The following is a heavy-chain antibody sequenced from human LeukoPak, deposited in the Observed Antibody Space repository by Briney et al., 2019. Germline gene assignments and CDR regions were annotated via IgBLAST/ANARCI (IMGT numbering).Heavy chain of an antibody. CDR2: ISSSRSYI. J-gene: IGHJ4*02. Sequence: GGSLRLSCAASGFTFSDYYMSWIRQAPGKGLEWVSSISSSRSYIYYADSVKGRVTISRDNAKNSLYLQMNSLRAEDTAVYYCARDSSGYYDFDYWGQGTLVTVSS. D-gene: IGHD3-22*01. V-gene: IGHV3-11*06. CDR3: ARDSSGYYDFDY. CDR1: GFTFSDYY.